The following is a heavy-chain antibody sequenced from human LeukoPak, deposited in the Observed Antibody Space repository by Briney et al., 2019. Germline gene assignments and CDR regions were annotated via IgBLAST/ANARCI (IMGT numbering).Heavy chain of an antibody. Sequence: ASVTVSCKASGYTFTSYGISWVRQAPGQGLEWMGWISAYNGNTNYAQKLQGRVTMTTDTSTSTAYMELRSLRSDDTAVYYCARALTLYCSSTSCYAVDWFDPWGQGTLVTVSS. V-gene: IGHV1-18*01. D-gene: IGHD2-2*01. CDR2: ISAYNGNT. J-gene: IGHJ5*02. CDR3: ARALTLYCSSTSCYAVDWFDP. CDR1: GYTFTSYG.